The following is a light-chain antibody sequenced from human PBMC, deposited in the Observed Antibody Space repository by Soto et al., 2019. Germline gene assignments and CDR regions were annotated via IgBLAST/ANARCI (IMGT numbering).Light chain of an antibody. CDR3: QQYGRSPPT. J-gene: IGKJ4*01. CDR2: GAS. V-gene: IGKV3-20*01. CDR1: QSVSKNF. Sequence: EIVLTQSPGTLSLSPGERATLSCRASQSVSKNFLAWYQQKPGQAPRLLISGASNRATGIPDRFSGSGSGTDFSLTIDRLEPEDFAVYFCQQYGRSPPTFGGGTEVAIK.